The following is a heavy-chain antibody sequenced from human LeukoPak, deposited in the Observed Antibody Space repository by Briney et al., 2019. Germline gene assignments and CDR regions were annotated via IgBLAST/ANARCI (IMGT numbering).Heavy chain of an antibody. CDR1: GFIFNSHS. CDR3: AGVDIVATITPQFDY. Sequence: LGGSLRLSCAASGFIFNSHSMNWVRQAPGKGLEWVSYISSSSSTIYYADSVKGRFTISRDNAKNSLYLQMNSLRAEDTAVYYCAGVDIVATITPQFDYWGQGTLVTVSS. V-gene: IGHV3-48*01. D-gene: IGHD5-12*01. J-gene: IGHJ4*02. CDR2: ISSSSSTI.